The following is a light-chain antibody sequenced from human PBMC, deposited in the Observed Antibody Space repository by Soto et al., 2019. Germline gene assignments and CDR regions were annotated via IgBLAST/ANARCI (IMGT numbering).Light chain of an antibody. CDR3: QQYTDWPIT. V-gene: IGKV3-15*01. CDR2: AAS. CDR1: QSINSN. J-gene: IGKJ5*01. Sequence: TKSPATESGSTGDRATLSCRASQSINSNLAWYQQQPGQAPRLLIYAASTRATAVPDRFSGSGSRTDFSLTITSLQSDDFAVYFCQQYTDWPITFGQGTRLEIK.